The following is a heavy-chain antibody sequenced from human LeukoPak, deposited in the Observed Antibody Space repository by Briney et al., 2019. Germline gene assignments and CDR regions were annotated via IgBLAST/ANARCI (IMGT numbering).Heavy chain of an antibody. CDR3: ARGGVTTVTYYYYYGMDV. CDR2: INPSGGST. J-gene: IGHJ6*02. D-gene: IGHD4-4*01. CDR1: GYTFTSYY. V-gene: IGHV1-46*01. Sequence: ASVKVSCKASGYTFTSYYMHWVRQAPGQGLEWMGIINPSGGSTSYAQKFQGRVTMTTDTSTSTAYMELRSLRSDDTAVYYCARGGVTTVTYYYYYGMDVWGQGTTVTVSS.